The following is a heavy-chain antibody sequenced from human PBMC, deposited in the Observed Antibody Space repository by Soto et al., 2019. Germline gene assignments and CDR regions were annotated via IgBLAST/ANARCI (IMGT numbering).Heavy chain of an antibody. J-gene: IGHJ6*02. CDR2: IYHSGST. Sequence: QVQLQESGPGLVKPSGTLSLTCAVSGGSISSSNWWSWVRQPPGKGLEWIGEIYHSGSTNYNPSLKSRVTIXXDXSRXQFSLKLSSVTAADTAVYYCARSYSSSWYYYGMDVWGQGTTVTVSS. CDR3: ARSYSSSWYYYGMDV. D-gene: IGHD6-13*01. CDR1: GGSISSSNW. V-gene: IGHV4-4*02.